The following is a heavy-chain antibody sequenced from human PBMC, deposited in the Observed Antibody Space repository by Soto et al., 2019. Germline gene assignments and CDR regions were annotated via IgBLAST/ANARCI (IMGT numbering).Heavy chain of an antibody. V-gene: IGHV4-4*02. D-gene: IGHD3-10*01. CDR1: GGSISSSNW. CDR2: IYHSGST. CDR3: ARDRERYYGSGSYYSFDY. J-gene: IGHJ4*02. Sequence: LSLTCAVSGGSISSSNWWSWVRQPPGKGLEWIGEIYHSGSTNYNPSLKSRVTISVDKSKNQFSLKLSSVTAADTAVYYCARDRERYYGSGSYYSFDYWGQGTLVTVSS.